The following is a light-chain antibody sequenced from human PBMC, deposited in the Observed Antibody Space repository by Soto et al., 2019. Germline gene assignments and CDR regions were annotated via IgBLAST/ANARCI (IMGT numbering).Light chain of an antibody. J-gene: IGKJ2*01. V-gene: IGKV3-20*01. CDR1: QSVNSRF. Sequence: EIVLTQSPGTLSLSPGERATLSCRASQSVNSRFLAWYQQKPGQAPRLLMYGASTRATGIPDRFSGSGSGAAFTRTISRLEPEDFAVYYCQQYGSSPPMYTFGQGTKLEIK. CDR2: GAS. CDR3: QQYGSSPPMYT.